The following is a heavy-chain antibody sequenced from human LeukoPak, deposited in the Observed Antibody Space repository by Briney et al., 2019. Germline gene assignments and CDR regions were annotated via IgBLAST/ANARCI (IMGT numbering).Heavy chain of an antibody. CDR2: LNGNGGTT. J-gene: IGHJ4*02. V-gene: IGHV3-23*01. D-gene: IGHD5-12*01. CDR3: AKNSGYGWQYNFDY. CDR1: GFTFSSYA. Sequence: GGSLRLSCVASGFTFSSYAMSWVRQAPGKGLEWVSVLNGNGGTTYYADSVQGRFTTSRDNSKNTLYLQMNSLRAEDTAVYYCAKNSGYGWQYNFDYWGQGTLVTVSS.